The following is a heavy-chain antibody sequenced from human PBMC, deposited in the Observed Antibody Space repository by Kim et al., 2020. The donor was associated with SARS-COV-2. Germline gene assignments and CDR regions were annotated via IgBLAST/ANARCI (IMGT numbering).Heavy chain of an antibody. Sequence: SETLSLTCTVSGGSISSSSYYWGWIRQPPGKGLEWIGSIYYSGSTYYNPSLKSRVAISVDTSKNQFSLKLSSVTAADTAVYYCATVVRYCSSTSCYAGWFDPWGQGTLVTVSA. D-gene: IGHD2-2*01. J-gene: IGHJ5*02. V-gene: IGHV4-39*01. CDR1: GGSISSSSYY. CDR2: IYYSGST. CDR3: ATVVRYCSSTSCYAGWFDP.